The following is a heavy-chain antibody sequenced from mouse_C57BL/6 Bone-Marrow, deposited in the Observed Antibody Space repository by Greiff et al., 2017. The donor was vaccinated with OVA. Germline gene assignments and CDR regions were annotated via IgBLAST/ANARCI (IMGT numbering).Heavy chain of an antibody. CDR2: INPSSGYT. J-gene: IGHJ1*03. CDR3: ARGGAYYYGSSYEDFDV. D-gene: IGHD1-1*01. Sequence: PGQGLEWIGYINPSSGYTKYNQKFKDKATLTADKSSSTAYMQLSSLTYEDSAVYYCARGGAYYYGSSYEDFDVWGTGTTVTVSS. V-gene: IGHV1-7*01.